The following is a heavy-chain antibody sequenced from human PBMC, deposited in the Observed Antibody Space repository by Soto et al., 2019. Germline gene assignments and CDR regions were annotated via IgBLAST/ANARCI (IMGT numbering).Heavy chain of an antibody. CDR1: GFTFSTYS. V-gene: IGHV3-48*02. J-gene: IGHJ4*02. D-gene: IGHD3-22*01. CDR3: AREAPYYDSSKVVGG. Sequence: GGSLRLSCAASGFTFSTYSMNWVRQAPGKGLEWVSYISSSGSTIYYADSVKGRFTISRDNAKNSLYLQMISLRDEDTAVYYCAREAPYYDSSKVVGGWGQGTVVTVSS. CDR2: ISSSGSTI.